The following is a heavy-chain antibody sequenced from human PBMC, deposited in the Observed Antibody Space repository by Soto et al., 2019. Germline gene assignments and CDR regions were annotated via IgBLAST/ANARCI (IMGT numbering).Heavy chain of an antibody. CDR3: AKGPRIAVAGTFDY. CDR2: ISYDGSNK. CDR1: GFTFSSYG. D-gene: IGHD6-19*01. Sequence: GGSLRLSCAASGFTFSSYGMHWVRQAPGKGLEWVAVISYDGSNKYYADSVKGRFTISRDNSKNTLYLQMNSLRAEDTAVYYCAKGPRIAVAGTFDYWGQGTLVTVSS. J-gene: IGHJ4*02. V-gene: IGHV3-30*18.